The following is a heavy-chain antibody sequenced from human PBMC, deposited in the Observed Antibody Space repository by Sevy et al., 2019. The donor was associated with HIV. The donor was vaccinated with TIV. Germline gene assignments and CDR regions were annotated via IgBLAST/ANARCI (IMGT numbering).Heavy chain of an antibody. V-gene: IGHV1-18*01. CDR3: VRDDYIRIAGYGMDV. D-gene: IGHD4-4*01. J-gene: IGHJ6*02. CDR2: ISAYNGNT. CDR1: GYTFTSYG. Sequence: ASVKVSCKASGYTFTSYGISWVRQAPGQGLEWMGWISAYNGNTNYAQKLQGRVTMTTDTSTSTAYMELRSLRSDDTAVYYCVRDDYIRIAGYGMDVWGQGTTVTVSS.